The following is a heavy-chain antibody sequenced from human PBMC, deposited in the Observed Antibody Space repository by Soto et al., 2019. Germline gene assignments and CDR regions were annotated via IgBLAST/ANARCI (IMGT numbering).Heavy chain of an antibody. CDR3: ATGIRDYDFWSGYPRVNDAFDI. Sequence: ASVKVSGKVSGYTLTELSMHWVRQAPGKGLEWMGGFDPEDGETIYAQKFQGRVTMTEDTSTDTAYMELSSLRSEDTAVYYCATGIRDYDFWSGYPRVNDAFDIWGQGTMVTVSS. D-gene: IGHD3-3*01. CDR1: GYTLTELS. V-gene: IGHV1-24*01. CDR2: FDPEDGET. J-gene: IGHJ3*02.